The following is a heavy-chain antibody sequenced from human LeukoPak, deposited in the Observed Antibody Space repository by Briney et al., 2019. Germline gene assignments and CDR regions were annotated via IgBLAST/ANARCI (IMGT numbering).Heavy chain of an antibody. CDR3: AKDLTSTETNPQTW. V-gene: IGHV3-23*01. D-gene: IGHD4-17*01. Sequence: GGSLRLSCAASGFTFSNYAMSWVRQAPGKGLEWVSGISGSGGSTYYADSVRGRFTISRDNSKNTLYLQVNSLRAEDTAVYYCAKDLTSTETNPQTWWGQGTLVTVSS. CDR1: GFTFSNYA. J-gene: IGHJ4*02. CDR2: ISGSGGST.